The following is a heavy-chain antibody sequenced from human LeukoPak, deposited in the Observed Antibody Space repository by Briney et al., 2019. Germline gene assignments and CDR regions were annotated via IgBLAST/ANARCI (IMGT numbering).Heavy chain of an antibody. V-gene: IGHV4-31*03. CDR2: IYYSGST. CDR3: ASNGISSSSDY. CDR1: GGSISSGGYY. D-gene: IGHD6-13*01. J-gene: IGHJ4*02. Sequence: SETLSLTCTVSGGSISSGGYYWSWIRQHPGKGLEWIGYIYYSGSTYYNPSPKSRVTISVDTSKNQFSLKLSSVTAADTAVYYCASNGISSSSDYWGQGTLVTVSS.